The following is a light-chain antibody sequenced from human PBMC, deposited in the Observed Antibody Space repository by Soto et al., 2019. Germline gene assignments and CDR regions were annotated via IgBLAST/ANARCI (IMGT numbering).Light chain of an antibody. Sequence: QSALTQPASVSGSPGQSITISCTGTSSDVGGYNYVSWYQQHPGNAPKLMIYDVSNRPSGFSNRFSGSKSGNTASLTISGFQAEDEADYYCSSYTSSSTPLYGFGTGTKVTAL. CDR3: SSYTSSSTPLYG. J-gene: IGLJ1*01. CDR2: DVS. CDR1: SSDVGGYNY. V-gene: IGLV2-14*01.